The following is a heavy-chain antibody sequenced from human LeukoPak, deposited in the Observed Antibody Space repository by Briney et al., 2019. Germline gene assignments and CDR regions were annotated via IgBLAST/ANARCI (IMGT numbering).Heavy chain of an antibody. D-gene: IGHD2-15*01. Sequence: SETLSLTCTVSGGSVSSGSYYWSWIRQPPGKGLEWIGYIYYSGSTNYNPSLKSRVTISVDTSKNRFSLKLSSVTAADTAVYHCARTYCSGGSCSYTDPYYFDYWGQGTLVTVSS. V-gene: IGHV4-61*01. CDR1: GGSVSSGSYY. CDR2: IYYSGST. CDR3: ARTYCSGGSCSYTDPYYFDY. J-gene: IGHJ4*02.